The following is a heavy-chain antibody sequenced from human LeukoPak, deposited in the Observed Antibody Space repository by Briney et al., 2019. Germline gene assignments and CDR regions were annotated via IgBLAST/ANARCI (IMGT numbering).Heavy chain of an antibody. V-gene: IGHV1-69*13. CDR3: ADFWSGPGDY. CDR2: IIPIFGTA. CDR1: GGTFSSYA. J-gene: IGHJ4*02. Sequence: GASVKVSCKASGGTFSSYAISWVRQAPGQGLEWMGGIIPIFGTANYAQKFQGRVTITADESTSTAYMELSSLRSEDTAVYYCADFWSGPGDYWGQGTLVTVSS. D-gene: IGHD3-3*01.